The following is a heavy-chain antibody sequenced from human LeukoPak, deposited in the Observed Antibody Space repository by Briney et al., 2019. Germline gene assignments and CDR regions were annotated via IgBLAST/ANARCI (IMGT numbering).Heavy chain of an antibody. Sequence: ASETLSLTCTVSGGSISSGGYYWSWIRQHPGKGLEWIGYIYYSGSTYYNPSLKSRVTISVDTSKNQFSLKLSSVTAADTAVYYCARVGWPPGPHFDYWGQGTLVTVSS. V-gene: IGHV4-30-4*08. CDR3: ARVGWPPGPHFDY. J-gene: IGHJ4*02. CDR1: GGSISSGGYY. D-gene: IGHD2-15*01. CDR2: IYYSGST.